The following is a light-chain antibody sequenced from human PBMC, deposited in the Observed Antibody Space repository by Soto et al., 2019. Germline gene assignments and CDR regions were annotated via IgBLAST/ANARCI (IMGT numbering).Light chain of an antibody. CDR3: QVWDGSDEHVV. Sequence: SYVLTQPPSVSVAPGQTARITCGGNNIERKSVHWYQQKPGQAPLLVVYDDTDRPSGIPERFSGSNSGDTAALTISRVEAGDEADYYCQVWDGSDEHVVFGGGTKVTVL. CDR1: NIERKS. V-gene: IGLV3-21*02. J-gene: IGLJ2*01. CDR2: DDT.